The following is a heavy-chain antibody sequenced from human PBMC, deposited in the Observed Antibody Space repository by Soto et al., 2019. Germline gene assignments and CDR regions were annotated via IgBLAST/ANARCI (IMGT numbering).Heavy chain of an antibody. CDR2: GST. Sequence: GSTNYNPSFKSRVTISVDTSKNQFSLKLSSVTAADTAVYYCARHNSLGWYYYYGMDVWGQGTTVTVSS. J-gene: IGHJ6*02. CDR3: ARHNSLGWYYYYGMDV. D-gene: IGHD6-19*01. V-gene: IGHV4-59*08.